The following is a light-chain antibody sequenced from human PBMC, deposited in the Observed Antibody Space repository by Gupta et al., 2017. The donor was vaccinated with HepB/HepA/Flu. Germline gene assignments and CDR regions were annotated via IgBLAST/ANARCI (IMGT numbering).Light chain of an antibody. V-gene: IGKV4-1*01. CDR2: WAS. CDR3: QQDHYTPFT. Sequence: DVVMTQSPDSLAVSLGERATIDCKSSQNVLYTHKNRDYLAWYQQKPGQPPRLLISWASTRESGVPDSFSGRGSKTNFTLTISSLQAEDVAIYYCQQDHYTPFTFGHGTKVEIK. J-gene: IGKJ3*01. CDR1: QNVLYTHKNRDY.